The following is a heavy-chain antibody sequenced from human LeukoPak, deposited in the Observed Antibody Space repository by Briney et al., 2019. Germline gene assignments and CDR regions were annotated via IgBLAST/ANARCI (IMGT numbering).Heavy chain of an antibody. J-gene: IGHJ5*02. CDR3: ARPYSSSWYSPVSWFDP. V-gene: IGHV1-69*06. D-gene: IGHD6-13*01. CDR1: GGTFSSYA. CDR2: IIPIFGTA. Sequence: AASVKVSCKASGGTFSSYAISWVRQAPGQGLEWMGGIIPIFGTANYAQKFQGRVTITADKSTSTAYMELSSLRSEDTAVYYCARPYSSSWYSPVSWFDPWGQGTLVTVSS.